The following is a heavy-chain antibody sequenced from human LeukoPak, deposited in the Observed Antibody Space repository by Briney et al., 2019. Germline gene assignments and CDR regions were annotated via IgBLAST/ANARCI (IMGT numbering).Heavy chain of an antibody. CDR3: ARTRSGSRDC. J-gene: IGHJ4*02. CDR2: VFGGGSK. CDR1: GFNASLSY. Sequence: PGGSLRPSCAATGFNASLSYMTWVRQAPGEGLEWLAVVFGGGSKYHADSVKDRFTISKDTVRNTVDLQMKSLRVEDTAVYYCARTRSGSRDCWGQGTLVVVSS. D-gene: IGHD1-26*01. V-gene: IGHV3-53*01.